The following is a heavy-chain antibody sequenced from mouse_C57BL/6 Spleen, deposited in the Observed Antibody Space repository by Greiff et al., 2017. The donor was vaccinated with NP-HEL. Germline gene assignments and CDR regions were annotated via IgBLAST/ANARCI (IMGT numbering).Heavy chain of an antibody. CDR3: AREVTGTDYYAMDY. J-gene: IGHJ4*01. D-gene: IGHD4-1*01. Sequence: QVQLQQSGAELVKPGASVKISCKASGYAFSSYWMHWVKQRPGQGLEWIGQIYPGDGDTNYNGKFKGKATMNAEKSSSTAYMQLSSLTSEDSAVYFCAREVTGTDYYAMDYWGQGTSVTVSS. V-gene: IGHV1-80*01. CDR1: GYAFSSYW. CDR2: IYPGDGDT.